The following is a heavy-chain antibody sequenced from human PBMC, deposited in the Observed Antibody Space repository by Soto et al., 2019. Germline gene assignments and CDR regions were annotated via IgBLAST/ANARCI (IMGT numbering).Heavy chain of an antibody. J-gene: IGHJ4*02. Sequence: EVQLLESGGDLVQPGGSLRLSCAASGFTFTSYAMSWIRQAPGKGLEWVSAITGGGDNTYYADSVKGRFTISRDNSKNTLYLQMTSLRAEDTALYYGTQDGGSRDWLTVNWGQGTLVTVSS. CDR2: ITGGGDNT. V-gene: IGHV3-23*01. D-gene: IGHD3-9*01. CDR3: TQDGGSRDWLTVN. CDR1: GFTFTSYA.